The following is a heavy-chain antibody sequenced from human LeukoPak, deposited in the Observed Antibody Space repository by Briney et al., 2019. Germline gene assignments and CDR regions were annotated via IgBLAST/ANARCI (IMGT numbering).Heavy chain of an antibody. CDR2: ISAYNGNT. CDR3: ASGSSSPSFYYYYYYGMDV. D-gene: IGHD6-6*01. CDR1: GYTFTSYG. V-gene: IGHV1-18*01. Sequence: ASVKVSCKASGYTFTSYGISWVRQAPGQGLEWMGWISAYNGNTNYAQKLQGRVTMTTDTSTSTAYTELRSLRSDDTAVDYCASGSSSPSFYYYYYYGMDVWGQGTTVTVSS. J-gene: IGHJ6*02.